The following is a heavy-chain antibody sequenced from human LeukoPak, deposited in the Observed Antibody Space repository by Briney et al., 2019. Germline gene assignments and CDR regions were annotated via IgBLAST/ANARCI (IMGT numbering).Heavy chain of an antibody. CDR1: GFTFSSYG. D-gene: IGHD6-13*01. CDR3: ARGIGSSTWPLAL. CDR2: ISYDGSNK. Sequence: GGSLRLSCAVSGFTFSSYGMHWVRQAPGKGLEWVAVISYDGSNKYYADSVKGRFTISRDNSKNTLYLQMNSLRAEDTAVYYCARGIGSSTWPLALWGQGTLVTVSS. V-gene: IGHV3-30*03. J-gene: IGHJ4*02.